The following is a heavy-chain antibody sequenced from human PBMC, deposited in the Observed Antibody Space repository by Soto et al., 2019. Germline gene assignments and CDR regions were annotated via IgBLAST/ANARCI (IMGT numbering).Heavy chain of an antibody. J-gene: IGHJ5*02. CDR3: AREHHGPWP. Sequence: EVQLVESGGGLVQPGGSLRLSCAASGFTVSSSYLSWVRQAPGKGLEWVSIAFSGGNTYYADSVRGRFTVSRDDSKNTRCVQRDGRGVEDTAVYYCAREHHGPWPWGQGLLVTVSS. V-gene: IGHV3-66*01. CDR2: AFSGGNT. CDR1: GFTVSSSY.